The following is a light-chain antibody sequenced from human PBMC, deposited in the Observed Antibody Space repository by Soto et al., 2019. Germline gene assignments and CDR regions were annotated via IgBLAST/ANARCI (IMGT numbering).Light chain of an antibody. CDR3: SSYTSSSTHV. J-gene: IGLJ1*01. V-gene: IGLV2-14*03. CDR1: SSDIGSFTF. Sequence: QSALTPPASVSGSPGQSITISCTGTSSDIGSFTFVSWYQQHPGKVPKLMIFDVNRRPSGVSDRFSGSKSGNTASLTISGLQAEDEGDYYCSSYTSSSTHVFGSGTKVTVL. CDR2: DVN.